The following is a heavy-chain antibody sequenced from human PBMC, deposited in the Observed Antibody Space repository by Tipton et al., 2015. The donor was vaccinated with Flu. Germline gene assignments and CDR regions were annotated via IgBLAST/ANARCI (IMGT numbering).Heavy chain of an antibody. CDR2: IDWVSSAM. CDR3: ARDRSPSASMDYYCYSGMAV. D-gene: IGHD2-2*01. J-gene: IGHJ6*02. CDR1: GFTFDDYT. Sequence: QLVQSGGGLVQPGGSLRLSFAASGFTFDDYTMHWVRQAPGKGLEWVPSIDWVSSAMDHADSVRGRFTISRDNAKNSLYLQMSGVAVDATALFYCARDRSPSASMDYYCYSGMAVWGQGTAVTVSS. V-gene: IGHV3-9*01.